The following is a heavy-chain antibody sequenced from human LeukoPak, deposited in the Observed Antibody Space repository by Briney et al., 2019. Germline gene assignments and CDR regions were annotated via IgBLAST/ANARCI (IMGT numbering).Heavy chain of an antibody. J-gene: IGHJ4*02. Sequence: ASVKVSCKASGYTFTSYGISWVRQAPGQGLEWMGWISAYNGNTNYAQKLQGRVTITADESTSTAYMELSSLRSEDTAVYYCATTYYDFWSGYLRFDYWGQGTLVTVSS. D-gene: IGHD3-3*01. CDR1: GYTFTSYG. CDR2: ISAYNGNT. V-gene: IGHV1-18*01. CDR3: ATTYYDFWSGYLRFDY.